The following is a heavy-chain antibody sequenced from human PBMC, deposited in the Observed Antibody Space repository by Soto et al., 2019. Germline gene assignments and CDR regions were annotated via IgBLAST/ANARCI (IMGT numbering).Heavy chain of an antibody. J-gene: IGHJ6*02. CDR3: ARVGMDV. CDR2: INHSGST. Sequence: XTLSLPCAVYGGSFSGYYWSWIRQPPGKGLELIGEINHSGSTNYNPSLKSRVTISVDTSKNQFSLKLSSVTAADTAGDYFARVGMDVWGQGTTVTVSS. V-gene: IGHV4-34*01. CDR1: GGSFSGYY.